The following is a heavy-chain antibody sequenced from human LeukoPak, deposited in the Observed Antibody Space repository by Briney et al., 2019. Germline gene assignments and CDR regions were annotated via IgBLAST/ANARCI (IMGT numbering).Heavy chain of an antibody. CDR1: GFTFSSYE. CDR3: ARRYCSITTCLFDY. CDR2: ISSSGSTI. Sequence: GGSLSLSYAASGFTFSSYEMNWVRQAPGKGLEWVSYISSSGSTIYYADSVKGRFTISRDNAKNSLYLQMNSLRAEDTAVYYCARRYCSITTCLFDYWGQGNLVTVSS. D-gene: IGHD2-2*01. V-gene: IGHV3-48*03. J-gene: IGHJ4*02.